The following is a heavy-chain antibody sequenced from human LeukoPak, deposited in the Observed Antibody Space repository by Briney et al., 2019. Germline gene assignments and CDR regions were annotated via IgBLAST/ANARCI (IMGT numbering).Heavy chain of an antibody. V-gene: IGHV3-7*01. CDR2: IKQDGSEK. D-gene: IGHD6-13*01. Sequence: SGGSLRLSCAASGFTFSTYWMSWVRQAPGKGLEWVANIKQDGSEKYYVDSVKGRFTISRDNAKNSLYLHMNSLRAEDTAVYFCARETHPAAAVDYWGQGTLVTVSS. CDR1: GFTFSTYW. CDR3: ARETHPAAAVDY. J-gene: IGHJ4*02.